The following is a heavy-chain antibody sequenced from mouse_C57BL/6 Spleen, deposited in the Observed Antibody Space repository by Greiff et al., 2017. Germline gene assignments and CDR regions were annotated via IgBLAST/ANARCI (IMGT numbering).Heavy chain of an antibody. CDR2: IDPENGDT. D-gene: IGHD1-1*01. Sequence: EVKLMESGAELVRPGASVKLSCTASGFNIKDDYMHWVKQRPEQGLEWIGWIDPENGDTEYASKFQGKATITADTSSNTAYLQLSSLTSEDTAVYYCTTDYGSSLGAYWGQGTLVTVSA. CDR1: GFNIKDDY. CDR3: TTDYGSSLGAY. V-gene: IGHV14-4*01. J-gene: IGHJ3*01.